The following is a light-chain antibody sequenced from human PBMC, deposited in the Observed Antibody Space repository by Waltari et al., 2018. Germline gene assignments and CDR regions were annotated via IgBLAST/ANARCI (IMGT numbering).Light chain of an antibody. Sequence: ETVMTQSPATLYVSPGERVTLSCRASQSVSSRLAWFQQKPGQAPRLLIYNTSTRKSGTPARFSGNGSGTEFTLTINSLQSEDFAIYYCQQYNNWPPYTFGQGTRLEMK. J-gene: IGKJ2*01. V-gene: IGKV3-15*01. CDR1: QSVSSR. CDR3: QQYNNWPPYT. CDR2: NTS.